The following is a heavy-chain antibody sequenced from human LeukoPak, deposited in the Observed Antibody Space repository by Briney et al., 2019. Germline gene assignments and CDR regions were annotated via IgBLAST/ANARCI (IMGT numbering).Heavy chain of an antibody. D-gene: IGHD3-3*01. J-gene: IGHJ4*02. Sequence: PGGSLRLSCAASGFTLSDYYMNWIRQTPGKGLEWLSYISSTGSTIYYADSVRGRFTISRDNAKNSLYLQMNSLRAEDTGVCYCARMNYDFWSGYYPYFDFWGQGNLVTVSS. CDR3: ARMNYDFWSGYYPYFDF. CDR2: ISSTGSTI. CDR1: GFTLSDYY. V-gene: IGHV3-11*04.